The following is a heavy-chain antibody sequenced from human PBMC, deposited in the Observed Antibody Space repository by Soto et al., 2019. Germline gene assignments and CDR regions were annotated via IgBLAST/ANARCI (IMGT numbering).Heavy chain of an antibody. CDR2: ISSSSSYI. V-gene: IGHV3-21*01. CDR3: AREGSCHYYYYYYMDV. D-gene: IGHD6-19*01. J-gene: IGHJ6*03. CDR1: GFTFSSYS. Sequence: EVQLVECGGGLVKPGGSLRLSCAASGFTFSSYSMNWVRQAPGKGLEWVSSISSSSSYIYYADSVKGRFTISRDNAKNSLYLQMNSLRAEDTAVYYCAREGSCHYYYYYYMDVWGKGTTVTVSS.